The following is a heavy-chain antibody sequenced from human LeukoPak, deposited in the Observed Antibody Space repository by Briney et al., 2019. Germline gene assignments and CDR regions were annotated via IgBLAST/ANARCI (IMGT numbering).Heavy chain of an antibody. CDR3: ARLPSPPYYYYYYYYMDV. V-gene: IGHV4-39*01. CDR1: GGSISSSSYY. D-gene: IGHD3-22*01. J-gene: IGHJ6*03. Sequence: PSETLSLTCTVSGGSISSSSYYWGWIRQPPGKGLEWIGSIYYSGSTYYNPSLKSRVTISVDTSKNQFSLKLSSVTAADTAVYYCARLPSPPYYYYYYYYMDVWGKGTTVTVSS. CDR2: IYYSGST.